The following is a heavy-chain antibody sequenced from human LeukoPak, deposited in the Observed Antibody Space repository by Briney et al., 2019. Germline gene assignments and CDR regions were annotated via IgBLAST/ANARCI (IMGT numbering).Heavy chain of an antibody. Sequence: PGRSLRLSCAASGFTFSSYAMHWVRQAPGKGLEWVAVISYDGSNKYYADSVKGRFTISRDNSKNTLYLQMNSLRAEDTAVYYCLRGSGSYYSTFDYWGQGTLVTVSS. CDR3: LRGSGSYYSTFDY. D-gene: IGHD3-10*01. V-gene: IGHV3-30-3*01. J-gene: IGHJ4*02. CDR1: GFTFSSYA. CDR2: ISYDGSNK.